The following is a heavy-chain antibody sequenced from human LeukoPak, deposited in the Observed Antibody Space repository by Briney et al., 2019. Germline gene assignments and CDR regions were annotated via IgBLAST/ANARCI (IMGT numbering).Heavy chain of an antibody. CDR1: GVTLSSFA. J-gene: IGHJ4*02. D-gene: IGHD3-10*01. CDR2: ISGSGGRT. CDR3: ATKLDSHLGVEDYYFDY. V-gene: IGHV3-23*01. Sequence: PGGCLRLSCAASGVTLSSFAMSWVRQAPGKGLGGGSAISGSGGRTYYADALKGRFTISRDNSKNTLYLQMNSLRAEDTAVYYCATKLDSHLGVEDYYFDYWGQGTLVTVSS.